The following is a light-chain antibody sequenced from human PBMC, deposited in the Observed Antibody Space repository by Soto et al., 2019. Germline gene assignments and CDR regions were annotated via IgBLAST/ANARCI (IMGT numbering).Light chain of an antibody. CDR3: QQSTSSVT. CDR1: QSVSSSY. Sequence: EIVLTQSPGTLSLSPGGRATLSCRASQSVSSSYLAWYQQKPGQAPRLLIYGASSRATGIPDRFSGSGSGTDFTVTISRVEPEDFAVYFCQQSTSSVTFGGGTKVDIK. V-gene: IGKV3-20*01. CDR2: GAS. J-gene: IGKJ4*01.